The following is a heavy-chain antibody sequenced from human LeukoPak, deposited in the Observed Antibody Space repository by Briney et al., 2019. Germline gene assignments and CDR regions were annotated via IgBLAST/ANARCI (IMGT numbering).Heavy chain of an antibody. V-gene: IGHV4-59*01. CDR2: IYYSGST. CDR3: ARAPTGGIIRFDP. CDR1: GGSISSYY. Sequence: SETLSLTCTVSGGSISSYYWSWIRQPPGKGLEWIGYIYYSGSTNYNPSLKSRVTISVDTSKNQFSLKLSSVTAADTAVYYCARAPTGGIIRFDPWGQGTLVTVSS. J-gene: IGHJ5*02. D-gene: IGHD3-16*01.